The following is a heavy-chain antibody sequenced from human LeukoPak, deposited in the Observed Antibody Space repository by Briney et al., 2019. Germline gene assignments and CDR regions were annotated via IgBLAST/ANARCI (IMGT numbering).Heavy chain of an antibody. J-gene: IGHJ6*04. CDR1: GFTFSSYG. CDR2: ISGSGGGT. CDR3: AELGITMIGGV. V-gene: IGHV3-23*01. D-gene: IGHD3-10*02. Sequence: GGSLRLSCAASGFTFSSYGMSWVRQAPGKGLEWVSAISGSGGGTYYADSVKGRFTISRDNSKNTLYLQMNSLRAEDTAVYYCAELGITMIGGVWGKGTAVTISS.